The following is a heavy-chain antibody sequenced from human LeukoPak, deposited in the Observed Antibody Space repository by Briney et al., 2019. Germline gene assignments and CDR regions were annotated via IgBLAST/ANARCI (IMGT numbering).Heavy chain of an antibody. CDR3: TRDPRNKGFDP. CDR1: GFTLSYYW. D-gene: IGHD1/OR15-1a*01. Sequence: PGGSLRLSCAASGFTLSYYWMHWVRQAPGKGLVWVSCINGDGSSTNYADSVKGRFTISRDNAKNTLYLEMNSLRAEDTAVYYCTRDPRNKGFDPWRQGTLVTVSS. J-gene: IGHJ5*02. CDR2: INGDGSST. V-gene: IGHV3-74*01.